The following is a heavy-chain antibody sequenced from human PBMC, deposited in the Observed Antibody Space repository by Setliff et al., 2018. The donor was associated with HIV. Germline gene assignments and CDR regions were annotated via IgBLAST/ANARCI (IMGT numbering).Heavy chain of an antibody. CDR3: ARALRRVTGSEWFDP. Sequence: SETLSLTCNVSGVSMSSHYWSWIRQAPGQPPNKGLEWIGYIYYSGSTYYNPSLKSRVTISVDTSKNQFSLKLSSVTAADTAVYYCARALRRVTGSEWFDPWGQGTLVTVSS. J-gene: IGHJ5*02. CDR2: IYYSGST. CDR1: GVSMSSHY. V-gene: IGHV4-59*06. D-gene: IGHD2-21*02.